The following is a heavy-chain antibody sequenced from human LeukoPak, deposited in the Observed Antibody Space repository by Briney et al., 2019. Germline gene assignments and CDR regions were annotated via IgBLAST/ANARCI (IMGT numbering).Heavy chain of an antibody. D-gene: IGHD2-15*01. J-gene: IGHJ4*02. CDR1: GFTFSSYA. Sequence: GGSLRLSCAASGFTFSSYAMHWVRQAPGKGLEWVAVISYDGSNKYYADSVKGRFTISRDNAKNSLYLQMNSLRADDTAVYYCARVHGGYPFDYWGQGTLVTVSS. CDR3: ARVHGGYPFDY. CDR2: ISYDGSNK. V-gene: IGHV3-30*04.